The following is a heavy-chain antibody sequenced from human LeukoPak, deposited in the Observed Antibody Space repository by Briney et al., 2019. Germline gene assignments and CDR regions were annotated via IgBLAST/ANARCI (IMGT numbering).Heavy chain of an antibody. J-gene: IGHJ6*02. CDR3: ARDAVDTANAV. CDR1: GFTVDSNY. D-gene: IGHD5-18*01. Sequence: GGSLRLSCAASGFTVDSNYLSWVRQAPGKGLEWVSTIYTGGNTYYAASVKGRFTISRDFSKNTVFLHMNSLRAEDTAMYYCARDAVDTANAVWGQGTTVTVSS. V-gene: IGHV3-53*01. CDR2: IYTGGNT.